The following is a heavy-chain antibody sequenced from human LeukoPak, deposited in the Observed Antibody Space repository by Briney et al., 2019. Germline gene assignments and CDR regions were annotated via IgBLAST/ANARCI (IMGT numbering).Heavy chain of an antibody. Sequence: GASVKVSCKASGYTFTGYYMHWVRQAPGQGLEWMGWINPNSGGTNYAQKFQGRVTMTRDTSISTAYMELSRLRSDDTAVYYCATALYSSGWYYCGMDVWGQGTTVTVSS. CDR2: INPNSGGT. CDR3: ATALYSSGWYYCGMDV. CDR1: GYTFTGYY. V-gene: IGHV1-2*02. J-gene: IGHJ6*02. D-gene: IGHD6-19*01.